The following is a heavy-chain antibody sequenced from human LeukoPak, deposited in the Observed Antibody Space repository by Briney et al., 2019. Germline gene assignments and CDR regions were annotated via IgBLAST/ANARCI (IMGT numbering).Heavy chain of an antibody. CDR1: GDSISSYY. Sequence: SETLSLTCTVSGDSISSYYWSWIRQPPGKGLEWIGYIYYSGSTNYSPSLKSRVTISVDTSKNQFSLKLSSVTAADTAVYYCAREGALTIFGVVTYYMDVWGKGTTVTVSS. D-gene: IGHD3-3*01. CDR2: IYYSGST. CDR3: AREGALTIFGVVTYYMDV. J-gene: IGHJ6*03. V-gene: IGHV4-59*12.